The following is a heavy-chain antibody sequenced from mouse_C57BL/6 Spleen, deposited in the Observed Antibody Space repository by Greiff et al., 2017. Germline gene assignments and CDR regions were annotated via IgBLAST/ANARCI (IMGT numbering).Heavy chain of an antibody. CDR3: ARSAYGYDAYFDV. V-gene: IGHV1-69*01. CDR2: IDPSDSYT. D-gene: IGHD2-2*01. CDR1: GYTFTSYW. J-gene: IGHJ1*03. Sequence: VQLQQPGAELVMPGASVKLSCKASGYTFTSYWMHWVKQRPGQGLEWIGEIDPSDSYTNYNQTFKGKSTLTVNKSSSTAYMQLSILTTEDSAVYYCARSAYGYDAYFDVWGTGTTVTVSS.